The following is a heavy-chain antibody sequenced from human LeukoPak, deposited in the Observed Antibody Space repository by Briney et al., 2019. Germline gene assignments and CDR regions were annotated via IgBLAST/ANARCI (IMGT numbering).Heavy chain of an antibody. V-gene: IGHV1-24*01. CDR3: VTDRARLFWYFDV. CDR1: GYTFTGYY. Sequence: ASVKVSCKPSGYTFTGYYLHWVRQAPGKGLEYVGGSDPEDGETFHAQNFQGRITMTEDTSIDTAYMELSSLRSEDTAVYYCVTDRARLFWYFDVWGRGTLVTVSS. J-gene: IGHJ2*01. D-gene: IGHD6-6*01. CDR2: SDPEDGET.